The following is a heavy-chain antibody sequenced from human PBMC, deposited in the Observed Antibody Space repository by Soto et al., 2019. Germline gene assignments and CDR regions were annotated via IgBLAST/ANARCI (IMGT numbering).Heavy chain of an antibody. CDR3: ARDSVHPTIAGTGEGH. CDR1: GGTFRRYA. D-gene: IGHD1-1*01. Sequence: QVRLVQSGAEVKKTRSSVKVSCKTSGGTFRRYALSRLRQAPGPGLEWKGGIIPSFGTAQYSQKFQGRVTIMAYEFTSTAYLVVSSLTSVETAVYYCARDSVHPTIAGTGEGHWGPGT. CDR2: IIPSFGTA. J-gene: IGHJ4*01. V-gene: IGHV1-69*01.